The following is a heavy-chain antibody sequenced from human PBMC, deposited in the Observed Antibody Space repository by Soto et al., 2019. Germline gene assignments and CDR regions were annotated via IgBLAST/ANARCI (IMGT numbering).Heavy chain of an antibody. D-gene: IGHD4-17*01. CDR3: ARDPSVYGDYGWFDP. CDR2: IYYSGST. Sequence: QVQLQESGPGLVKPSQTLSLTCTVSGGSISSGGYYWSWIRQHPGKGLEWIGYIYYSGSTYYNPSLKSGVTISVDTSKNQFSLKLSSVTAADTAVYYCARDPSVYGDYGWFDPWGQGTLVTVSS. J-gene: IGHJ5*02. CDR1: GGSISSGGYY. V-gene: IGHV4-31*03.